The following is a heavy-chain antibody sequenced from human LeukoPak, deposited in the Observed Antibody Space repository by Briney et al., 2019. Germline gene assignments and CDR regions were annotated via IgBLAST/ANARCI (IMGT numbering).Heavy chain of an antibody. Sequence: PGGSLRLSCAASGFTFSSYEMNWVRQAPGKGLEWIGSIYYSGSTYYNPSLKSRVTISVDTSKNQFSLKLSSVTAADTAVYYCARGRRGATPLLDYWGQGTLVTVSS. D-gene: IGHD1-26*01. CDR1: GFTFSSYE. J-gene: IGHJ4*02. CDR3: ARGRRGATPLLDY. V-gene: IGHV4-39*07. CDR2: IYYSGST.